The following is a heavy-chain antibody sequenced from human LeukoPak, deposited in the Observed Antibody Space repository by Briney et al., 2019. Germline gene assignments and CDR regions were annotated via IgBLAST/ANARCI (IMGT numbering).Heavy chain of an antibody. CDR1: GYTFTGYY. V-gene: IGHV1-2*02. CDR3: ARDRAENYYDSSGLDP. D-gene: IGHD3-22*01. J-gene: IGHJ5*02. CDR2: INPNSGGT. Sequence: ASVKVSCKASGYTFTGYYMHWVRQAPGQGLEWMGWINPNSGGTNYAQKFQGRVTMTRDTSISTAYMELSRLRSDDTAVYYCARDRAENYYDSSGLDPWGQETLVTVSS.